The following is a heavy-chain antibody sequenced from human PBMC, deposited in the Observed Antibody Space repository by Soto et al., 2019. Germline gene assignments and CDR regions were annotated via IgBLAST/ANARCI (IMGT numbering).Heavy chain of an antibody. J-gene: IGHJ6*02. CDR2: IIPMFGTT. CDR3: ARGVVPAAGAAPHYFHYGVDV. D-gene: IGHD2-2*01. V-gene: IGHV1-69*06. CDR1: GDTFKKFA. Sequence: QVQLVQSGPEVKKPGSSVKVSCKTSGDTFKKFAISWVRQAPGQGPEWMGGIIPMFGTTKYTQKLQGRVTFTADKSTGTAYMELTSLMSEDTATYFCARGVVPAAGAAPHYFHYGVDVWGQGTTVTVSS.